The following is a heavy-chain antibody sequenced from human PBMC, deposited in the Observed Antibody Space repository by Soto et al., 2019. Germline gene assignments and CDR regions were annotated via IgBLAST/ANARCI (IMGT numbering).Heavy chain of an antibody. CDR2: ISYDGSNK. CDR3: ARDPVVLDFWSGVHDY. V-gene: IGHV3-30-3*01. D-gene: IGHD3-3*01. Sequence: SLRLSCAASGFTFSSYAMHWVRQAPGKGLEWVAVISYDGSNKYYADSVKGRFTISRDNSKNTLYLQMNSLRAEDTAVYYCARDPVVLDFWSGVHDYWGQGTLVTVSS. J-gene: IGHJ4*02. CDR1: GFTFSSYA.